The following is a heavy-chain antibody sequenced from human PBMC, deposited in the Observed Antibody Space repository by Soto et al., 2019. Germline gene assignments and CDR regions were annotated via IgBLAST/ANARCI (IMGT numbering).Heavy chain of an antibody. J-gene: IGHJ4*02. V-gene: IGHV1-18*01. CDR3: ARDLPPSDY. Sequence: QVQLVQSGAEVKKPGASVKVSCKASGYMFTSYAISWVRQAPGQGLEWMGWISAYNGNTNYAQKLQGRVTMTTDKSTSTAYMELRSLSSDDTGVYYGARDLPPSDYWGQGTLVTVSS. CDR2: ISAYNGNT. CDR1: GYMFTSYA. D-gene: IGHD2-2*01.